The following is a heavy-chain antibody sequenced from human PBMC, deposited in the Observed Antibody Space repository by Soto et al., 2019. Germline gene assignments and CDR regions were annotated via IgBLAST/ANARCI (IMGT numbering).Heavy chain of an antibody. CDR3: ARGPAGYKGVKFDY. Sequence: SVKVSCKASGYTLTNYYMHWVRQAPGQGLEWMGIINPNDGSTSYAQKFQGRVTMTRDTSTRTVYMEVSSLRFEDTAVYYCARGPAGYKGVKFDYWGQGNRGTV. V-gene: IGHV1-46*01. D-gene: IGHD2-2*01. CDR1: GYTLTNYY. J-gene: IGHJ4*02. CDR2: INPNDGST.